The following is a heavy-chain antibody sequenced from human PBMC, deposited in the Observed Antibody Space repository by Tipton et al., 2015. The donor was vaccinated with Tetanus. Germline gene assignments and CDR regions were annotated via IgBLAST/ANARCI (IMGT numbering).Heavy chain of an antibody. CDR1: GGSISSYY. D-gene: IGHD3-22*01. V-gene: IGHV4-4*07. CDR2: IYTSGST. J-gene: IGHJ4*02. CDR3: ASDSSGYYFYFDY. Sequence: TLSLTCTVSGGSISSYYWSWIRQPPGKGLEWIGRIYTSGSTNYNPSLKSRVTMSVDTSKNQFSLKLSSVTAADTAVYYCASDSSGYYFYFDYWGQGTLVTVSS.